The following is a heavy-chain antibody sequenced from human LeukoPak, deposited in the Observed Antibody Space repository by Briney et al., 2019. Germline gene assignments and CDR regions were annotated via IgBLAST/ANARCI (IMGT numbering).Heavy chain of an antibody. CDR1: GDIVSSNSAA. CDR3: ARASGYSGYDSNWFDP. Sequence: SQTLSLTSAISGDIVSSNSAAWNWIRQSPSRGLEWLGRTYYRSKWYNDYAVSVKSRITINPDTSKNQFSLQLNSVTPEDTAVYYCARASGYSGYDSNWFDPWGQGNLGTLSS. CDR2: TYYRSKWYN. D-gene: IGHD5-12*01. V-gene: IGHV6-1*01. J-gene: IGHJ5*02.